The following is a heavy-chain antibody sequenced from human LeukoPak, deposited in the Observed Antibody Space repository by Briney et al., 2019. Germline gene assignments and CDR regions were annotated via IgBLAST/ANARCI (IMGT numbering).Heavy chain of an antibody. D-gene: IGHD3-22*01. CDR1: GVAFDSHG. CDR2: VWYDGSNK. V-gene: IGHV3-33*01. Sequence: GGSLRLSCAASGVAFDSHGMHWVRQAPGKGLEWVAVVWYDGSNKDYADSVEGRFTISRDNSKNTLYLQMNSLRAEDTAVYYCARARNNYDSSGFSALDYWGQGTLVTVSS. J-gene: IGHJ4*02. CDR3: ARARNNYDSSGFSALDY.